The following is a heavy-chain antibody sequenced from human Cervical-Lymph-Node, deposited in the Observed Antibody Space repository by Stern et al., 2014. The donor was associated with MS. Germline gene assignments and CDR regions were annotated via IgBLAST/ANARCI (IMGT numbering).Heavy chain of an antibody. CDR1: GYTFRKYY. CDR2: INPSRNTT. V-gene: IGHV1-46*03. D-gene: IGHD1-26*01. J-gene: IGHJ4*02. Sequence: QLQLQESGAEVKKPGASVKVSCKASGYTFRKYYMHWVRQAPGQGLEWVGIINPSRNTTSHAQKFQDRVTISKDTSTSTVYMELSSLRSEDTAVYYCARDSSGTYSSLDYWGQGTLVTVSS. CDR3: ARDSSGTYSSLDY.